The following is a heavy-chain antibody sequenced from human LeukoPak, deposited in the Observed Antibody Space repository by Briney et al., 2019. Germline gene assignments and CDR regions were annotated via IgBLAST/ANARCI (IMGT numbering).Heavy chain of an antibody. CDR3: ARYRTTGATFGFDS. Sequence: PSETLSLTCTVSGDSISSYYWSWLRQPPGKGLEWIGYIYYSGNTNYNPSLKSRVTISVDTSKNQFSLKLRSVTAADTAVSYCARYRTTGATFGFDSGGQGTLVTVSS. CDR1: GDSISSYY. J-gene: IGHJ4*02. V-gene: IGHV4-59*01. D-gene: IGHD1-1*01. CDR2: IYYSGNT.